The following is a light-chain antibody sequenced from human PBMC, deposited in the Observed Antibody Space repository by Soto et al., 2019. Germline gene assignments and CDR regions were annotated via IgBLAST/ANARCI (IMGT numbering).Light chain of an antibody. Sequence: DIQLTQSPSFLSASVGDRVTITCRASQGISSYLAWYQQKPGKAPKLLIYYASTLQSGVPSRFSGSGSGTEFTLTISSPQPEDFATYYCQQLNSYPITFGQGTRLEMK. CDR1: QGISSY. CDR2: YAS. V-gene: IGKV1-9*01. CDR3: QQLNSYPIT. J-gene: IGKJ5*01.